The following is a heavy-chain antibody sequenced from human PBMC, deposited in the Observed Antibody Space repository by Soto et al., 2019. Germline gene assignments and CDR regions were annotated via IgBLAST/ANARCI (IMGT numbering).Heavy chain of an antibody. CDR1: GYTFRTYG. J-gene: IGHJ5*02. V-gene: IGHV1-18*01. CDR2: ISVYNGNT. Sequence: GASVKVSCKASGYTFRTYGISWVRQAPGQGPEWMGWISVYNGNTNYAQKLQGRLTMTTDTFTSTAYMELRSLRSDDTAVYYCARDSVAVRPGWFDPWGQGTLVTVSS. D-gene: IGHD2-2*01. CDR3: ARDSVAVRPGWFDP.